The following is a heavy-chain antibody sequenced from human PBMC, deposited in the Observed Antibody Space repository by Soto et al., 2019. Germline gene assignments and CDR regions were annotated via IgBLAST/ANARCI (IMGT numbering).Heavy chain of an antibody. V-gene: IGHV4-59*01. Sequence: PSETLSLTCTVSGGSISSYYWSWIRQPPGKGLEWIGYIYYSESTNYNPSLKSRVIISVDTSKNQFSLRLSSVTAADTAVYYCVRAYYDSHAYSYPWGQGTLVTVSS. D-gene: IGHD3-22*01. CDR3: VRAYYDSHAYSYP. CDR1: GGSISSYY. CDR2: IYYSEST. J-gene: IGHJ5*02.